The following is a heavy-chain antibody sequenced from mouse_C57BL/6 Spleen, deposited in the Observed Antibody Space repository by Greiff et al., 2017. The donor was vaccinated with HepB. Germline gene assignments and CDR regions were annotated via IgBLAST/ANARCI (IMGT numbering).Heavy chain of an antibody. V-gene: IGHV1-55*01. D-gene: IGHD1-1*01. Sequence: QVQLQQPGAELVKPGASVKMSCKASGYTFTSYWITWVKQRPGQGLEWIGDIYPGSGSTNYNEKFKSKATLTVDTSSSTAYMQLSSLTSEDSAVYYWARQSYYYGSSYVMDYWGQGTSVTVSS. CDR1: GYTFTSYW. CDR3: ARQSYYYGSSYVMDY. CDR2: IYPGSGST. J-gene: IGHJ4*01.